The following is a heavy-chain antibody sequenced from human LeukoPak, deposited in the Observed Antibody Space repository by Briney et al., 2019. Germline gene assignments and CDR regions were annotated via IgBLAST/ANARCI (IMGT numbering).Heavy chain of an antibody. V-gene: IGHV4-34*01. D-gene: IGHD2-2*01. J-gene: IGHJ6*02. CDR2: INHSGST. Sequence: SETLSLTCTVSGGSISSYYWSWIRQPPGKGLEWIGEINHSGSTNYNPSLKSRVTISVDTSKNQFSLKLSSVTAADTAVYYCARVGEVDCSSTSCYRGPPTLQYYYGMDVWGQGTTVTVSS. CDR3: ARVGEVDCSSTSCYRGPPTLQYYYGMDV. CDR1: GGSISSYY.